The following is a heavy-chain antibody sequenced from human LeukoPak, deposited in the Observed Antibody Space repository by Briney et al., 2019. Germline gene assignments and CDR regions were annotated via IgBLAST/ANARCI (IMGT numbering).Heavy chain of an antibody. CDR3: ARGRRYCSGGSCYPTGRYCYGMDV. CDR1: GDSVSSNSAA. D-gene: IGHD2-15*01. Sequence: SQTLSLTCAISGDSVSSNSAAWNWIRQSPSRGLEWLGRTYYRSKWYNDYAVSVKSRITINPDTSKNQFSLQLNSVTPEDAAVYYCARGRRYCSGGSCYPTGRYCYGMDVWGQGTTVTVSS. V-gene: IGHV6-1*01. J-gene: IGHJ6*02. CDR2: TYYRSKWYN.